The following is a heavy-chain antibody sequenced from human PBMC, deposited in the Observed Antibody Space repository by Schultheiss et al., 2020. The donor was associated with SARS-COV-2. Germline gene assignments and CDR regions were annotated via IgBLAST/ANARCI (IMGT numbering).Heavy chain of an antibody. V-gene: IGHV4-59*08. CDR1: GGPISSYY. CDR2: IYYSGST. CDR3: ASEGYCSSTSCFDYYYYGMDV. D-gene: IGHD2-2*01. Sequence: SETLSLTCTVSGGPISSYYWSWIRQPPGKGLEWIGYIYYSGSTYYNPSLKSRVTISVDTSKNQFSLKLSSVTAADTAVYYCASEGYCSSTSCFDYYYYGMDVWGQGTTVTVSS. J-gene: IGHJ6*02.